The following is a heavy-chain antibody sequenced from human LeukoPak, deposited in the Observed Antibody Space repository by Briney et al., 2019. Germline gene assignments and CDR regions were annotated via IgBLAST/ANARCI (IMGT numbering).Heavy chain of an antibody. CDR1: GGSISRSSYY. Sequence: SETLSLTCTVSGGSISRSSYYWGWIRQPPGKGLEWSGSIYYSGSPYYNPSLKSRVTISVDTSKNQFSLKLSSVTAADTAVYYCARHLSGSYSGLDYWGQGTLVTVSS. CDR2: IYYSGSP. V-gene: IGHV4-39*01. J-gene: IGHJ4*02. CDR3: ARHLSGSYSGLDY. D-gene: IGHD1-26*01.